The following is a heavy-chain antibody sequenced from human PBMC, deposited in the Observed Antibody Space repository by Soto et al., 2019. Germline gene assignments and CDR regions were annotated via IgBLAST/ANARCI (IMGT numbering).Heavy chain of an antibody. J-gene: IGHJ6*02. V-gene: IGHV5-51*01. CDR1: GYSFTSYW. D-gene: IGHD3-22*01. Sequence: PGESLKISCKGSGYSFTSYWIGWVRQMPGKGLEWMGIIYPGDSDTRYSPSFQGQVTISADKSISTAYLQWSSLKASDTAMYYCARRSRPYYYDSSGGWVGMDVWGQGTTVTVSS. CDR3: ARRSRPYYYDSSGGWVGMDV. CDR2: IYPGDSDT.